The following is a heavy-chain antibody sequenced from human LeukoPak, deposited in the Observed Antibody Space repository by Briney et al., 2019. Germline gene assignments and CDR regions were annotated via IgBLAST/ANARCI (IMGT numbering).Heavy chain of an antibody. CDR2: ISYDGSNK. Sequence: PGGSLRLSCAASGFTFSSYAMHWVRQAPGKGLEWVAVISYDGSNKYYADSVKGRFTISRDNSKNTLYLQMNSLKTEDTAVYYCTTDTDSVGALNDAFDIWGQGTMVTVSS. J-gene: IGHJ3*02. CDR1: GFTFSSYA. D-gene: IGHD1-26*01. CDR3: TTDTDSVGALNDAFDI. V-gene: IGHV3-30-3*01.